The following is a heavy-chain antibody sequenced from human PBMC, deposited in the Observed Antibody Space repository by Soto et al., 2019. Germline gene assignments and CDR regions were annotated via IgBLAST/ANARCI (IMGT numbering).Heavy chain of an antibody. CDR3: ASSKGSYYYGMDV. J-gene: IGHJ6*02. CDR1: CGSVSSYY. CDR2: IYYSGST. D-gene: IGHD4-4*01. V-gene: IGHV4-59*02. Sequence: LSLTCAVSCGSVSSYYCSCIRQPPGRGLEWIGYIYYSGSTNYNPSLKSRVTISVDTSKNQFSLKLSSVTAADTAVYYCASSKGSYYYGMDVWGQGTTVTVSS.